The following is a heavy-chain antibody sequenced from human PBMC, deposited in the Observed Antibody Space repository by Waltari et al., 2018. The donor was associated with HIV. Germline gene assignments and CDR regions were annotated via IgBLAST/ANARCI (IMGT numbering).Heavy chain of an antibody. CDR3: ARVGYYDSRYYYYYGMDV. D-gene: IGHD3-22*01. J-gene: IGHJ6*02. V-gene: IGHV4-34*01. Sequence: QVQLQQWGAGLLKPSETLSLTCAVYGGSFSGYYWSWIRQPPGKGLEWIGEINHSGSNNYNPSLKSRVTISVDTSKNQFSLKLSSVTAADTAVYYCARVGYYDSRYYYYYGMDVWGQGTTVTVSS. CDR1: GGSFSGYY. CDR2: INHSGSN.